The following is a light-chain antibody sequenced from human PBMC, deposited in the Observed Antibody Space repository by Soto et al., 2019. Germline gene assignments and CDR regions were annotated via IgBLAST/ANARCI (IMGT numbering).Light chain of an antibody. CDR3: GTWDSGLSAV. CDR2: DNN. V-gene: IGLV1-51*01. CDR1: SSNIGSNY. J-gene: IGLJ2*01. Sequence: QAVVTQPPSVSAAPGQKVTISCSGTSSNIGSNYVSWYQHLPGTAPKLLIYDNNKRPSGIPDRFSGSQSGTSATLDITGLQTGDEADYYCGTWDSGLSAVFGGGTKLTVL.